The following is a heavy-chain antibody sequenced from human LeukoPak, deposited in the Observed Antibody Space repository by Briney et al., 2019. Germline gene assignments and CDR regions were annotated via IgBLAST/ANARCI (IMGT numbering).Heavy chain of an antibody. J-gene: IGHJ6*02. CDR1: GASINSAGYY. D-gene: IGHD6-19*01. CDR2: IYYSGST. Sequence: SETLSLTCTVSGASINSAGYYWSWIRQPPGKGLEWIGYIYYSGSTNYNPSLKSRVTISVDTSKNQFSLKLSSVTAADTAVYYCARDSTPHGYSSGWFHNYYGMDVWGQGTTVTVSS. CDR3: ARDSTPHGYSSGWFHNYYGMDV. V-gene: IGHV4-61*08.